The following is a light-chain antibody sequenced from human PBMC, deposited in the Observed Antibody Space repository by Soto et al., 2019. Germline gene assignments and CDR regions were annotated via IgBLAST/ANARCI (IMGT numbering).Light chain of an antibody. CDR1: QSGGRW. CDR3: QQHNNYMPT. V-gene: IGKV1-5*03. J-gene: IGKJ1*01. CDR2: EAS. Sequence: DIQMTQSPSTLSASFGDRVTMTCRAGQSGGRWLAWYQQKPGQAPKLLIYEASTLENGVPSRFSGSGSGTEFTLAISSLQPDDFATYFCQQHNNYMPTFGQGTKVDIK.